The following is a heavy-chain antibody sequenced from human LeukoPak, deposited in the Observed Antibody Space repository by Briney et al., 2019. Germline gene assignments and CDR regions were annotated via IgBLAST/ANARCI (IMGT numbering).Heavy chain of an antibody. CDR1: GFTFSNYA. CDR3: ARDDSPPDYGMDV. Sequence: SGGSLRRSCAASGFTFSNYAMNWVRQAPGKGLEWVSLISGSTGSTYYADSVKGRFSISRDNSKNTVYLQMNSLRVEDTAVYYCARDDSPPDYGMDVWGQGTTVTVSS. CDR2: ISGSTGST. V-gene: IGHV3-23*01. J-gene: IGHJ6*02. D-gene: IGHD5-18*01.